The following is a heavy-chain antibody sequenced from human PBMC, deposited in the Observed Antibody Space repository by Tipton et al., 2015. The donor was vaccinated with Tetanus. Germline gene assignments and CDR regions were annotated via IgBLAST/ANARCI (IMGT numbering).Heavy chain of an antibody. V-gene: IGHV3-7*01. D-gene: IGHD3-22*01. Sequence: SLRLSCAASGFTFSSYWMSWVRQAPGKGLEWVANIKQDGSEEYYVNSVKGRFTISRDNAKNSLYLQMNSLRAEDTAVYYCARDVTYDSSGPFDYWGQGTLVTVSS. CDR3: ARDVTYDSSGPFDY. J-gene: IGHJ4*02. CDR1: GFTFSSYW. CDR2: IKQDGSEE.